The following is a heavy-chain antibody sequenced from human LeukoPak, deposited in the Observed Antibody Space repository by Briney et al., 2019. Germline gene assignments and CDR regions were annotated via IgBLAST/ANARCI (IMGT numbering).Heavy chain of an antibody. CDR1: GYSFTNYW. Sequence: GESLKISCKGSGYSFTNYWIVWVRQLPGKGLEWMRIIYPGDSDTRYSPSFQGQVTISADKSISTAYLQWSSLKASDTAMYYCAKAVAGNPNWFDPWGQGTLVTVSS. V-gene: IGHV5-51*01. J-gene: IGHJ5*02. CDR2: IYPGDSDT. D-gene: IGHD6-19*01. CDR3: AKAVAGNPNWFDP.